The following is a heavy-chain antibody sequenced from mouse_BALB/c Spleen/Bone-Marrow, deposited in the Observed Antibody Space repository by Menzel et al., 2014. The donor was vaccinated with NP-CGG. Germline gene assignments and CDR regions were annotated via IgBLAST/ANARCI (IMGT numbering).Heavy chain of an antibody. J-gene: IGHJ2*01. Sequence: VQLQQSGAELVKPGASVKLSCTASGFNIQDTYMHWVKQRPEQGLEWIGRIDPANVNTKYDPKFQGKATITADTSSNTAYLQLSSLTSEDTAVYYCASYVYGYYFDYWGHGPTLTVSS. CDR1: GFNIQDTY. V-gene: IGHV14-3*02. CDR3: ASYVYGYYFDY. CDR2: IDPANVNT. D-gene: IGHD1-1*01.